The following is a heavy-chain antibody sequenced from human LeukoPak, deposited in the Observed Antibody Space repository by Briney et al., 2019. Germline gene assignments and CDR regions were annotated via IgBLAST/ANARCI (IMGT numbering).Heavy chain of an antibody. CDR3: VGGQQLGFDY. Sequence: PGGSLRLSCAASGFTFSSYSMSWVRQAPGKGLEWVSSISSSSSYIYYADSVKGRFTISRDNAKNSPYLQMNSLRAEDTAVYYCVGGQQLGFDYWGQGTLVTVSS. CDR1: GFTFSSYS. J-gene: IGHJ4*02. V-gene: IGHV3-21*01. CDR2: ISSSSSYI. D-gene: IGHD6-13*01.